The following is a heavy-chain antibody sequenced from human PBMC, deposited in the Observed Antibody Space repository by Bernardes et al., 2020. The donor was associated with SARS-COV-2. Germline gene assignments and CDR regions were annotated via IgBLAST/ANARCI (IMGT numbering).Heavy chain of an antibody. D-gene: IGHD3-3*01. J-gene: IGHJ5*02. CDR3: AKGMITIFGVVASYNWFD. V-gene: IGHV3-30*18. CDR1: GFTFSSYG. CDR2: ISYDGSNK. Sequence: GGSLRLSCAASGFTFSSYGMHWVRQAPGKGLEWVAVISYDGSNKYYADSVKGRFTISRDNSKNTLYLQMNSLRAEDTAVYYCAKGMITIFGVVASYNWFD.